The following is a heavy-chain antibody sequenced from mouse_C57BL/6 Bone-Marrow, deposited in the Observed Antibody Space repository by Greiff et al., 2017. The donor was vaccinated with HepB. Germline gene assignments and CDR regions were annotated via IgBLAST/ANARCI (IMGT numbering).Heavy chain of an antibody. Sequence: VHVKQSGPELVKPGASVKIPCKASGYTFTDYNMDWVKQSHGKSLEWIGDINPNNGGTIYNQKFKGKATLTVDKSSSTAYMELRSLTSEDTAVYYCARGGGRYEYLDVWGTGTTVTVSS. CDR2: INPNNGGT. CDR3: ARGGGRYEYLDV. J-gene: IGHJ1*03. CDR1: GYTFTDYN. D-gene: IGHD1-1*01. V-gene: IGHV1-18*01.